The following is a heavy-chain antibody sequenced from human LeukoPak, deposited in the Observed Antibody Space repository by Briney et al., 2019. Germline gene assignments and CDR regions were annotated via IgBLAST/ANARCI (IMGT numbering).Heavy chain of an antibody. CDR3: ARDRWYGSGSPFDP. Sequence: PGGSLRLSCAASGFTFSSYAMHWVRQAPGKGLEWVAVISYDGSNKYYADSVKGRFTISRDNSKNTLYLHMNSLRAEDTAVYYCARDRWYGSGSPFDPWGQGTLVTVSS. CDR1: GFTFSSYA. V-gene: IGHV3-30-3*01. CDR2: ISYDGSNK. D-gene: IGHD3-10*01. J-gene: IGHJ5*02.